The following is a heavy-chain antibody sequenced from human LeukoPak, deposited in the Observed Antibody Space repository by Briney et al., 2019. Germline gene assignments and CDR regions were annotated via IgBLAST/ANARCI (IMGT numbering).Heavy chain of an antibody. V-gene: IGHV1-18*01. Sequence: ASVKVSCKASVNIFPKYGVTWVRQAPGRGLEWMGWISAYTGNTNYAPKFQDRVTMTTDTSTNTAYMELSSLRSEDTAVYYCARGTGGGENYYYDSSGYYYHYFDYWGQGTLVTVSS. CDR1: VNIFPKYG. CDR2: ISAYTGNT. D-gene: IGHD3-22*01. J-gene: IGHJ4*02. CDR3: ARGTGGGENYYYDSSGYYYHYFDY.